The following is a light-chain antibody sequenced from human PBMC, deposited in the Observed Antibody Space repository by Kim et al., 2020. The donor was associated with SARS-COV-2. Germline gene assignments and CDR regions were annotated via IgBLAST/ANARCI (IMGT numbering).Light chain of an antibody. Sequence: SVSVGDRVTITCRASESTGSWLAWYQQKPGTAPTVLIYDTSTLESGVPSRFSGSGTGTFFTLTISSLQPGDSATYYCQQYQASPYTFGQGTKLEI. CDR2: DTS. J-gene: IGKJ2*01. V-gene: IGKV1-5*01. CDR3: QQYQASPYT. CDR1: ESTGSW.